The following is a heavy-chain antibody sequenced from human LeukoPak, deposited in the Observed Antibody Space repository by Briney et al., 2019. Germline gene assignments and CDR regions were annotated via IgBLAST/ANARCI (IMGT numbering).Heavy chain of an antibody. D-gene: IGHD2-8*01. CDR1: GYSFTTYW. CDR2: IYPGDSDT. Sequence: GESLQISCRASGYSFTTYWIGWVRQMPGKGLEWMGIIYPGDSDTRYSPSFQGQVTISADKSITTAYLQWNSLKASDTAMYYCARHGVFGSSLVDYWGQGTLVTVSS. J-gene: IGHJ4*02. CDR3: ARHGVFGSSLVDY. V-gene: IGHV5-51*01.